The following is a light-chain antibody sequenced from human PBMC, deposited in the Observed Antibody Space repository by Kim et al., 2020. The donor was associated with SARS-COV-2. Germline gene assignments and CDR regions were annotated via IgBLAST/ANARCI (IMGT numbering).Light chain of an antibody. CDR2: DAS. V-gene: IGKV3-11*01. J-gene: IGKJ4*01. CDR1: QSVSRH. Sequence: EIVLTQSPATLSLSPGERATLSCRASQSVSRHLAWYQQKPGQAPRLLIYDASIRAPGIPVRFSGSGSGTDFTLTIGSLETEDFALYYCQQRSNWPANSFGGGTKVDIK. CDR3: QQRSNWPANS.